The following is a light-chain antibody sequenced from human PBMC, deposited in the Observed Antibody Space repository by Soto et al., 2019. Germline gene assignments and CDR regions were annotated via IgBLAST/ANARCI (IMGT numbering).Light chain of an antibody. J-gene: IGLJ2*01. Sequence: QSVLTQPPSASGTPGQGVTISCSGSRSTIGSNPVQWYHQLPGTAPKLLIYNNNQRPSGVADRFSGSKSGTSASLAISGLQSEDEADYYCATCDDSLYGPVFGGGTKVTVL. CDR3: ATCDDSLYGPV. V-gene: IGLV1-44*01. CDR1: RSTIGSNP. CDR2: NNN.